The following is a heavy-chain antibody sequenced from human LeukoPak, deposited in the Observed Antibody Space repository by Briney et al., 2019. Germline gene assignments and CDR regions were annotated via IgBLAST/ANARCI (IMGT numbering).Heavy chain of an antibody. J-gene: IGHJ4*02. V-gene: IGHV6-1*01. D-gene: IGHD3-3*01. CDR1: GDSVSSNSAA. Sequence: SQTLSLTCAISGDSVSSNSAAWNWIRQSPSRGLEWLGRTYYRSKWYNDYAVSVKSRITINPDTSKNQFSPQLNSVTPEDTAVYYCARNLFYDFWSGYYDYWGQGTLVTVSS. CDR3: ARNLFYDFWSGYYDY. CDR2: TYYRSKWYN.